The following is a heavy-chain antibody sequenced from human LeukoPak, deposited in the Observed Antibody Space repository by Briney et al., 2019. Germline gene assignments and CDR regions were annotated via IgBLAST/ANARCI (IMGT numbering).Heavy chain of an antibody. Sequence: GASVKVSCKASGYTFTSYYMRWVRQAPGQGLEWMGIINPSGGSTSYAQKFQGRVTMTRDTSTSTVYMELSSLRSEDTAVYYCARGRIAAAGTVPYYFDYWGQGTLVTVSS. D-gene: IGHD6-13*01. CDR2: INPSGGST. CDR1: GYTFTSYY. J-gene: IGHJ4*02. V-gene: IGHV1-46*01. CDR3: ARGRIAAAGTVPYYFDY.